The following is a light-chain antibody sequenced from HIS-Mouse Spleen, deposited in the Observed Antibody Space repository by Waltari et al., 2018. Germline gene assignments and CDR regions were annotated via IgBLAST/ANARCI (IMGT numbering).Light chain of an antibody. CDR3: QQLNXYXPT. CDR1: PGISNY. J-gene: IGKJ1*01. V-gene: IGKV1-27*01. CDR2: AAS. Sequence: DIQMXXXXXXLSASVGXXXTITXXASPGISNYFAXXQQKPXKVXXLLIYAASTLXXGVPSRFXXSXXXTDXTLTISSLQPEDFATXYCQQLNXYXPTFXQGTKVEIK.